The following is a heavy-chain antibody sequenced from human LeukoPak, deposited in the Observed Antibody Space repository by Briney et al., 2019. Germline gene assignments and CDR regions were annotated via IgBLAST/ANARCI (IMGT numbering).Heavy chain of an antibody. CDR1: GYTFTSYY. CDR3: ARDSGDSSGYYPPSFDY. J-gene: IGHJ4*02. Sequence: ASVNVSCKASGYTFTSYYMHWVRQAPGQGLEWMGIINPSGGSTSYAQKFQGRVTMTRDTSTSTVYMELSSLRSEDTAVYYCARDSGDSSGYYPPSFDYWGQGTLVTVSS. CDR2: INPSGGST. V-gene: IGHV1-46*01. D-gene: IGHD3-22*01.